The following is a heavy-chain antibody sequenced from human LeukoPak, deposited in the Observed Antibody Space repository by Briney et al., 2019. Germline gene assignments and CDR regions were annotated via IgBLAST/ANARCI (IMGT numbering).Heavy chain of an antibody. D-gene: IGHD4-17*01. CDR2: ISWDGGST. Sequence: GGSLRLSCAASGFTFDDYAMHWVRQAPGKGLEWVSLISWDGGSTYYADSVKGRFTISRDNSKNSLYLQMNSLRAEDTALYYCAKDITRRDYDYFDYWGQGTLVTVSS. CDR3: AKDITRRDYDYFDY. V-gene: IGHV3-43D*03. J-gene: IGHJ4*02. CDR1: GFTFDDYA.